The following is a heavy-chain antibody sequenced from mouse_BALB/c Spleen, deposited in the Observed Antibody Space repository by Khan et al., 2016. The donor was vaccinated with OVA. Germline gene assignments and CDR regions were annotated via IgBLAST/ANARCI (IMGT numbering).Heavy chain of an antibody. Sequence: QVQLQQSGAELARPGASVKMSCKASGYTLTSYTIHWGKQRPGQGLEWIGDINPTNIYTNYNQKFRDKATLTADKSSRQAYMQLSSLTAEDSAVYYCSRVGPYHCHYGAWFAYWGQGTLVTVSA. J-gene: IGHJ3*01. D-gene: IGHD2-10*01. CDR2: INPTNIYT. CDR1: GYTLTSYT. CDR3: SRVGPYHCHYGAWFAY. V-gene: IGHV1-4*01.